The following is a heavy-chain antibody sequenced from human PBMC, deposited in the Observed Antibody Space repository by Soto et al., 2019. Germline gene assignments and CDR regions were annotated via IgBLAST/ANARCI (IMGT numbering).Heavy chain of an antibody. Sequence: GGSLRLSCAASGFTFSSYGMHWVRQAPGKGLEWVAVIWYDGSNKYYADSVKGRFTISRDNSKNTLYLQMNSLRAEDTAVYYCARALLGVAGYGMDVWGQGTTVTVSS. CDR3: ARALLGVAGYGMDV. CDR2: IWYDGSNK. J-gene: IGHJ6*02. D-gene: IGHD3-3*01. V-gene: IGHV3-33*01. CDR1: GFTFSSYG.